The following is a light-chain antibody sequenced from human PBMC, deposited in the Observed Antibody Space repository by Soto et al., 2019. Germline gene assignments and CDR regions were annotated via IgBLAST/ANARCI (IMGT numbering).Light chain of an antibody. CDR2: EVS. CDR3: SSFRSGGTFV. J-gene: IGLJ1*01. CDR1: SSDIGAYNY. Sequence: LTAPGSVSVCPGPSIAISCTRTSSDIGAYNYVSWFQQHPGRAPRVLISEVSNRPSGVSHRFSGSKAGITASLTISGLQAEDEADYYCSSFRSGGTFVFGTGTKVTVL. V-gene: IGLV2-14*01.